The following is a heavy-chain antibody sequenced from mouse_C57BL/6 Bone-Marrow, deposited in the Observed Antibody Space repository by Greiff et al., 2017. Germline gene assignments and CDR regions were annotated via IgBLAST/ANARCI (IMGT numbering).Heavy chain of an antibody. CDR3: SSFDGNYFDF. CDR2: IDPEIGDT. D-gene: IGHD2-3*01. J-gene: IGHJ2*01. V-gene: IGHV14-4*01. Sequence: VQLQQSGAELVRPGASVKLSCTASGFNINDDYIHWVKQRPEQGLEWIGWIDPEIGDTEYASKFQGKDTITSDPSSNTAYLQLSSLTSEDTAVYYCSSFDGNYFDFWGQGTPLTVAS. CDR1: GFNINDDY.